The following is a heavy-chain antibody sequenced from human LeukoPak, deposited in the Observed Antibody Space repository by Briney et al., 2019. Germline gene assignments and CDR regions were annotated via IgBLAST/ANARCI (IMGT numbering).Heavy chain of an antibody. CDR3: VRDRAEGRAWVEFDP. CDR2: VYSDGVT. J-gene: IGHJ5*02. CDR1: GFTVSSYA. V-gene: IGHV3-66*02. Sequence: GGSLRLSCAASGFTVSSYAMSWVRQAPGKGPEWVSLVYSDGVTRYADSVQGRFTISRDNSKNTLYLQMNNLRVEDTAVYHCVRDRAEGRAWVEFDPWGQGILVTVPS.